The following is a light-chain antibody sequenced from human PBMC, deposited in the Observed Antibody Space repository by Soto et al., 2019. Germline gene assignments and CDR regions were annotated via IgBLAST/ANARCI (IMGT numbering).Light chain of an antibody. CDR2: RNI. Sequence: QSVLTQPPSASGTPGQRVTISCSGSTSNIGNNHVYWYQHFPGTAPTLLIYRNILRPSGVPDRFSASKSATSASLAISGLRSEDEADYYCSSYTTSTTQVFGGGTKLTVL. CDR1: TSNIGNNH. V-gene: IGLV1-47*01. J-gene: IGLJ2*01. CDR3: SSYTTSTTQV.